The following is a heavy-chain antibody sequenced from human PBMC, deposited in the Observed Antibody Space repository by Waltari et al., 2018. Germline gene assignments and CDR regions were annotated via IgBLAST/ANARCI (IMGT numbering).Heavy chain of an antibody. D-gene: IGHD6-13*01. CDR3: AGPSSSWYYFDY. V-gene: IGHV4-39*01. CDR1: GGSIRSSSYY. Sequence: QLQLQESGPGLVKPSETLSLTCTGSGGSIRSSSYYWGWIRQPPGKGLEWIGSIYYSGSTYYNPSLKTRVAIAVDASKNQFSLKLSSVTAADTAVYYCAGPSSSWYYFDYWGQGTLVTVSS. J-gene: IGHJ4*02. CDR2: IYYSGST.